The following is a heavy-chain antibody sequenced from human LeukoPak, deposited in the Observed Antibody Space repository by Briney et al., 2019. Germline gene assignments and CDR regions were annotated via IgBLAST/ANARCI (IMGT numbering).Heavy chain of an antibody. D-gene: IGHD2-15*01. Sequence: SETLSLTCAVYGGSFSGYYWSWIRQPPGKGLEWIGYIYYSGSTNYNPSLKSRVTISVDTSKNQFSLKLSSVTAADTAVYYCARDQAVVRSPSGWFDPWGQGTLVTVSS. CDR1: GGSFSGYY. J-gene: IGHJ5*02. CDR3: ARDQAVVRSPSGWFDP. V-gene: IGHV4-59*01. CDR2: IYYSGST.